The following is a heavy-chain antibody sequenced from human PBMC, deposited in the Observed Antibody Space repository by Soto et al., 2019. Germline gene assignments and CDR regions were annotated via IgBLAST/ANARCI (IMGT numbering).Heavy chain of an antibody. CDR2: ISSSSSYI. V-gene: IGHV3-21*01. CDR3: AREGEMATIEGYNWFDP. D-gene: IGHD5-12*01. J-gene: IGHJ5*02. Sequence: EVQLVESGGGLVKPGGSLRLSCAASGFTFSSYSMNWVRQAPGKGLGWVSSISSSSSYIYYADSVKGRFTISRDNAKTSLYLQMNSLRAEDTAVYYCAREGEMATIEGYNWFDPWGQGTLVTVSS. CDR1: GFTFSSYS.